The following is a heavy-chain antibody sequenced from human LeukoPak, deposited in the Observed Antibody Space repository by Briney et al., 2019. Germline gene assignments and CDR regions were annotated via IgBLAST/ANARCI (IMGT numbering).Heavy chain of an antibody. CDR1: RFSFFNCS. CDR3: AGDYEGNLAFDI. J-gene: IGHJ3*02. CDR2: NSSSSTYI. Sequence: GGALRVSCAASRFSFFNCSMNCGREGPGGGRWWGSSNSSSSTYIYCADSLAGRFHLSRDNVRNLLSLQMNSMRTEDPAVYYCAGDYEGNLAFDIWGQGTMVSVCS. V-gene: IGHV3-21*01. D-gene: IGHD4-23*01.